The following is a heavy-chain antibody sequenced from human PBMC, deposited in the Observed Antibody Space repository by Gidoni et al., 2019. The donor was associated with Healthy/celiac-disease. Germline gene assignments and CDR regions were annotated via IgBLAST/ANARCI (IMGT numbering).Heavy chain of an antibody. CDR1: GFPFSSYA. Sequence: EVQLLESGGGLVQPGGSLRLSCAASGFPFSSYAMSWVRQAPGKGLEWVSAISGSGGSTYYADSVKGRFTISRDNSKNTLYLQMNSLRAEDTAVYYCAKDGSGSYYNGHDAFDIWGQGTMVTVSS. V-gene: IGHV3-23*01. CDR2: ISGSGGST. J-gene: IGHJ3*02. D-gene: IGHD3-10*01. CDR3: AKDGSGSYYNGHDAFDI.